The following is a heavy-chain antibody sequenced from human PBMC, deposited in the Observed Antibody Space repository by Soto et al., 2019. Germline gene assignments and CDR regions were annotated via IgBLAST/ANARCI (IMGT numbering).Heavy chain of an antibody. D-gene: IGHD6-19*01. Sequence: SVKASCKASRGSFRSDAISWVRQYTEQGLEWMGGIIPIFGTANYAQKFQGRVTVTADESTSTAYMELSSLRSEDTAVYYCAAYGYSSGNYYYGMDVWGQGTTVTVSS. CDR1: RGSFRSDA. CDR3: AAYGYSSGNYYYGMDV. J-gene: IGHJ6*02. CDR2: IIPIFGTA. V-gene: IGHV1-69*13.